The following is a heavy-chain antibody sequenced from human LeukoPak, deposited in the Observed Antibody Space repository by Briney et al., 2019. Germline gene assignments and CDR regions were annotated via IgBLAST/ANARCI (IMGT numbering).Heavy chain of an antibody. CDR3: ARQRTRWERSLGDY. CDR2: INPSGGSR. CDR1: GYTFTSYY. Sequence: ASVKVSCKASGYTFTSYYMHWVRQAPGQGLEWMGIINPSGGSRSYAQNFQGRGPRTRDTATRTVYTERSRLSCEETAVYYCARQRTRWERSLGDYWGQGNLVTVFS. V-gene: IGHV1-46*01. D-gene: IGHD4-23*01. J-gene: IGHJ4*02.